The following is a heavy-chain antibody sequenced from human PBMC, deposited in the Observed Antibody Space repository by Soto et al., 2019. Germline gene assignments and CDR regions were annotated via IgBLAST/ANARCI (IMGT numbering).Heavy chain of an antibody. CDR1: GFSFRNDY. V-gene: IGHV3-7*04. CDR2: IHKDGSDK. CDR3: ARDFGY. J-gene: IGHJ4*02. Sequence: GGSLILSCAASGFSFRNDYMSWVRPHPGKGLERVTNIHKDGSDKYYADSVRGRFTISRDTAKNTLYLQMNRLRAENTAVYYCARDFGYWGQGTLGTVAS. D-gene: IGHD3-10*01.